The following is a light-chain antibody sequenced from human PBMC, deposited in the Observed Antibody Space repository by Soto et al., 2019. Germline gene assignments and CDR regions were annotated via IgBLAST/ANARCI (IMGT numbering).Light chain of an antibody. CDR2: DAS. CDR1: QTVSTY. V-gene: IGKV3-11*01. Sequence: EIVLTQSPATLSLSPGERATLSCRASQTVSTYLAWYQQKPGQAPRLLVYDASKRAPGIPARFIGSGSGTDFTLTVSSLEREDFALYYCQQRSGWPTFGQGTKVDIK. J-gene: IGKJ1*01. CDR3: QQRSGWPT.